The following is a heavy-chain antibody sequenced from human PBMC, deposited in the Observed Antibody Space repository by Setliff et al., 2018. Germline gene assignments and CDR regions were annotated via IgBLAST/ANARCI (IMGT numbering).Heavy chain of an antibody. J-gene: IGHJ4*02. CDR2: IYYSGSTS. Sequence: PSETLSLTCTVSGGSISSGGYYWSWIRQHPGKGLEWIGYIYYSGSTSYYNPSLKSRVTVSVDTSKNQFSLRLISVTAADTAVYYCARGGTFRYFDYWGQGTPVTVSS. CDR3: ARGGTFRYFDY. CDR1: GGSISSGGYY. V-gene: IGHV4-31*03. D-gene: IGHD5-12*01.